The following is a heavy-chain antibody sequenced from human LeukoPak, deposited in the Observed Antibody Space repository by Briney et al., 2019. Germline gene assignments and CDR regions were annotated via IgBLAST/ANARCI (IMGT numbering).Heavy chain of an antibody. CDR2: ISSSSSYI. J-gene: IGHJ4*02. Sequence: GSLRLSCAASGFTFSSYSMNWVRQAPGKGLEWVSSISSSSSYIYYADSVKGRFTISRDNAKNSLYLQMNSLRAEDTAVYYCARDGPGSYSSDYWGQGTLVTVSS. V-gene: IGHV3-21*01. CDR3: ARDGPGSYSSDY. CDR1: GFTFSSYS. D-gene: IGHD1-26*01.